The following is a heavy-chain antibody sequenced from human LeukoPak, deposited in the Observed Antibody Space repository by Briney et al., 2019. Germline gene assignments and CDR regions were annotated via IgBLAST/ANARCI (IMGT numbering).Heavy chain of an antibody. V-gene: IGHV3-30*19. D-gene: IGHD3-22*01. CDR3: ARDQDYYDSSGLDY. CDR1: GFTFSSYG. CDR2: ISYDGSNK. Sequence: PGGSLRLSCAASGFTFSSYGMHWVRRAPGKGLEWVAVISYDGSNKYYADSVKGRFTISRDNSKNTLYLQMNSLRAEDTAVYYCARDQDYYDSSGLDYWGQGTLVTVSS. J-gene: IGHJ4*02.